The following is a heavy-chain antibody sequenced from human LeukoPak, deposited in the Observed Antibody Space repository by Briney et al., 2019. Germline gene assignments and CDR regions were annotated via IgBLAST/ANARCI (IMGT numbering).Heavy chain of an antibody. CDR2: IYWDDDK. V-gene: IGHV2-5*02. D-gene: IGHD1-26*01. CDR3: SHMNKVVVTSSFDY. J-gene: IGHJ4*02. Sequence: SGPTLVKPTRAPSLTTNYTGCSLTTNGVGVGWIRQPPGKAPEWLALIYWDDDKRFSSSLKSRLTITKDTSKKQVVLTMTTMADLTTSAYFSSHMNKVVVTSSFDYWGQGILVTVSS. CDR1: GCSLTTNGVG.